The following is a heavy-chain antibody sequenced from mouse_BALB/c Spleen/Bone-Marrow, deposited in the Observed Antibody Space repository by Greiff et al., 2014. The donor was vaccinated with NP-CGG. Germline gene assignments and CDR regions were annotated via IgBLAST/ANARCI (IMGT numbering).Heavy chain of an antibody. D-gene: IGHD2-12*01. CDR1: GYSFTSCW. Sequence: QVQLQQPRAELVKPGASVKLSCKASGYSFTSCWMHWVKQRPGQGLEWIGEISPSNGRSNYNEKFKSKATLTVDKSSSTAYMQLSGLTSEDSAVYYCTRSELRRGGYALDYWGLGTSVTVSS. CDR3: TRSELRRGGYALDY. J-gene: IGHJ4*01. V-gene: IGHV1S81*02. CDR2: ISPSNGRS.